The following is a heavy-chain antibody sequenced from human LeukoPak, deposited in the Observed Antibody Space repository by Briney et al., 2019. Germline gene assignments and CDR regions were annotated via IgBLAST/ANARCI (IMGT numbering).Heavy chain of an antibody. D-gene: IGHD3-16*02. CDR2: ISSSGSTI. Sequence: PGGSLRLSCAAPGFTFSSYEMNWVRQAPGKGLEWVSYISSSGSTIYYVDSVKGRFTISRDNAKNSLYLQMNSLRAEDTAVYYCARHDYVWGSYRFPRGWGQGTLVTVSS. V-gene: IGHV3-48*03. CDR3: ARHDYVWGSYRFPRG. J-gene: IGHJ4*02. CDR1: GFTFSSYE.